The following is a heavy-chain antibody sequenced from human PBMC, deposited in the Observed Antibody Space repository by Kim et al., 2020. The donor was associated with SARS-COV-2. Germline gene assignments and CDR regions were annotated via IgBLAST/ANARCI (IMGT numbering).Heavy chain of an antibody. V-gene: IGHV4-30-4*01. D-gene: IGHD3-10*01. Sequence: SETLSLTCTVSGGSISSGDYYWSWIPQPPGKGLEWIGYIYYSGSTYYNPSLKSRVTISVDTSKNQFSLKLSSVTAADTAVYYCAREWFGADYYYGMDVWGQGTTVTVSS. CDR3: AREWFGADYYYGMDV. J-gene: IGHJ6*02. CDR2: IYYSGST. CDR1: GGSISSGDYY.